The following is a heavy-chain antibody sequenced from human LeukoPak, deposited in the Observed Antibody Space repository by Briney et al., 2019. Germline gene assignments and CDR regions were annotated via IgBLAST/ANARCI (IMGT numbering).Heavy chain of an antibody. J-gene: IGHJ5*02. V-gene: IGHV4-34*01. Sequence: SETLSLTCAVYGGSFSGYYWSWIRQPPGKGLEWIGEINHSGSTNYNPSLKSRVTISVDKSKNQFSLKLSSVTAADTAVYYCARAEKHRPTAALKSWGQGTLVTVSS. CDR3: ARAEKHRPTAALKS. D-gene: IGHD6-13*01. CDR2: INHSGST. CDR1: GGSFSGYY.